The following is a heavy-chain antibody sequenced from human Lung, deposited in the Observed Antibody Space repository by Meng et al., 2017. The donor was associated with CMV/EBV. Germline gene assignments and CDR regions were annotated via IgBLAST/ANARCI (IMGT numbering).Heavy chain of an antibody. CDR2: IFHGGTV. J-gene: IGHJ6*01. CDR3: ARERDYFSYMDV. V-gene: IGHV4-38-2*02. CDR1: GYSITTSYF. Sequence: GSLRLSCTISGYSITTSYFWGWVRQSPGKGLEWIGSIFHGGTVYYNPSLKSRVTISLDTSKNQFSLRLDSVTAADTAVYYCARERDYFSYMDVWGRGNTVTVDS.